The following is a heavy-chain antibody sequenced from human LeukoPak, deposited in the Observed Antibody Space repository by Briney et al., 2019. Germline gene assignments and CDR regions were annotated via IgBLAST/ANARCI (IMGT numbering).Heavy chain of an antibody. Sequence: GESLKISCKGSGYSFTSYWIGWVRQVPGKGREGMGIIYPGDSDTRYSPSFQGQGTISAGQYISTAYLQWSSLKASDTAMYYCARHNTNYYGSGSYYNDAENWFDPWGQGTLVTVSS. CDR2: IYPGDSDT. D-gene: IGHD3-10*01. CDR3: ARHNTNYYGSGSYYNDAENWFDP. V-gene: IGHV5-51*01. CDR1: GYSFTSYW. J-gene: IGHJ5*02.